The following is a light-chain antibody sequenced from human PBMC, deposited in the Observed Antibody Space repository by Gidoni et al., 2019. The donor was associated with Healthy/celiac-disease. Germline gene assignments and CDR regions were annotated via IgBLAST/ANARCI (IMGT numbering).Light chain of an antibody. Sequence: QSARTQRPSESASPGQSVTISCTGTSSDVGSYKSVSWYHQHPGKAHKRMIYEVSKWPSGVPDRFSGSKSGNTASLTVSGLQAEDEADYYCSSYAGSNNFVFGTGTKVTVL. CDR2: EVS. V-gene: IGLV2-8*01. CDR3: SSYAGSNNFV. CDR1: SSDVGSYKS. J-gene: IGLJ1*01.